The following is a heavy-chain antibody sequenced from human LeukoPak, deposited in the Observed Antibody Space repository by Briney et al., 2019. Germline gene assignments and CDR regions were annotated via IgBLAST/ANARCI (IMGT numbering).Heavy chain of an antibody. CDR3: ARGLRKRGYSDYDSYYYHYYMDV. Sequence: SETLSLTCSVSGGSIGAYYWSWIRQPPGKGLEWIGYIYYSGSTNYNPSLKSRVTISVDTSKNQFSLNLSSVTAADTAAYFCARGLRKRGYSDYDSYYYHYYMDVWGKGTTVTVSS. V-gene: IGHV4-59*01. CDR1: GGSIGAYY. D-gene: IGHD5-12*01. CDR2: IYYSGST. J-gene: IGHJ6*03.